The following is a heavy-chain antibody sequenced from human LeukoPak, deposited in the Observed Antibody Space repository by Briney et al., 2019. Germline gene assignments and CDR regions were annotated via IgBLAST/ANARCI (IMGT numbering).Heavy chain of an antibody. CDR2: ISSSSSFI. D-gene: IGHD1-26*01. Sequence: GGSLRLSCAASGFTLSSYSMTWVRQAPGKGLEWVSSISSSSSFIYYADSVKGRFTISRDNAKNSLYLQMNSLRADDTAVYYCARSGSHDYWGQGTLVTVSS. CDR3: ARSGSHDY. J-gene: IGHJ4*02. V-gene: IGHV3-21*04. CDR1: GFTLSSYS.